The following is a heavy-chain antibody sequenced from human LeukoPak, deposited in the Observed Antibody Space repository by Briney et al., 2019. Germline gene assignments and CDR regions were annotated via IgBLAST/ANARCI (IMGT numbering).Heavy chain of an antibody. CDR3: ARDRPSDY. J-gene: IGHJ4*02. CDR1: GYTFTAYY. V-gene: IGHV1-2*06. CDR2: INPNTGDT. Sequence: ASVKVSCKASGYTFTAYYMHWVRQAPGQGLGWMGRINPNTGDTNYAQKFQGRVTMTRDTSISTAYMELSSLRSDDTAVYYCARDRPSDYWGQGTLVSVSS.